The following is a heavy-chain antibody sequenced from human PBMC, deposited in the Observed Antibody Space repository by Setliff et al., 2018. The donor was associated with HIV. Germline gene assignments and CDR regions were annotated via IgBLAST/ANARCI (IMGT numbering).Heavy chain of an antibody. V-gene: IGHV3-74*01. J-gene: IGHJ6*03. D-gene: IGHD3-10*01. Sequence: GGSLRLSCAASGFTFSSYWMHWVRQAPGKGLVWVSRINSDGSSTSYADSVKGRFTISRDNSKNTLYLQMNSLRIEDSGAYYCANSYSASGNYHYYDYLDVWGKGTTVTVSS. CDR2: INSDGSST. CDR1: GFTFSSYW. CDR3: ANSYSASGNYHYYDYLDV.